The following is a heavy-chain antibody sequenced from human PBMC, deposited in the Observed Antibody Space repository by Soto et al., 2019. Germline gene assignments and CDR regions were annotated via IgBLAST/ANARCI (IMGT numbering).Heavy chain of an antibody. Sequence: SETLSLTCTVSGGSISSSSYYWGWIRQPPGKGLEWIGSIYYSGSTYYSPSLKSRVTISVDTSKNQFSLKLSSVTAADTAVYYCARHQLLFYYYYMDVWGKGTTVTVSS. J-gene: IGHJ6*03. CDR1: GGSISSSSYY. CDR3: ARHQLLFYYYYMDV. D-gene: IGHD2-2*01. CDR2: IYYSGST. V-gene: IGHV4-39*01.